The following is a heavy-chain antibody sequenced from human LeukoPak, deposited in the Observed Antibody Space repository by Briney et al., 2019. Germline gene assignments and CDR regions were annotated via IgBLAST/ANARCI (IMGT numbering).Heavy chain of an antibody. J-gene: IGHJ4*02. CDR2: ISSSSSYI. CDR1: GFTFSSYS. CDR3: ARVGGSYRGESGHLESY. V-gene: IGHV3-21*01. Sequence: NAGGSLRLSCAASGFTFSSYSMSWVRQAPGKGLEWVSSISSSSSYIYYADSVKGRFTISRDNAKNSLYLQMNSLRAEDTAVYYCARVGGSYRGESGHLESYWGQRTLVTVSS. D-gene: IGHD1-26*01.